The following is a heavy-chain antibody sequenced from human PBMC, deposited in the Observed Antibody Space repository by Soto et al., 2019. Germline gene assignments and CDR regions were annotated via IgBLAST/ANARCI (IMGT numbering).Heavy chain of an antibody. CDR2: IYPGDSYT. CDR3: ARLDWQLLHFAY. V-gene: IGHV5-51*01. Sequence: VQLVQSGAQVKKPGDSLMISCEISGYTFTDYWIAWVRQMPGKGLEWMGIIYPGDSYTTYGPSFKGRVTISADNSITTVYLLWSSLKASDTAMYYCARLDWQLLHFAYWGQGTLVTVSS. D-gene: IGHD1-26*01. J-gene: IGHJ4*02. CDR1: GYTFTDYW.